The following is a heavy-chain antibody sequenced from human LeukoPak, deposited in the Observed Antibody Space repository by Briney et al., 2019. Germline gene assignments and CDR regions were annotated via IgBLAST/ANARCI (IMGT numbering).Heavy chain of an antibody. CDR2: IYYSGST. Sequence: SETLSLTCTVSGGSISSYYWSWIRQPPGKGLEWIGYIYYSGSTNYNPSLKSRVTISVDTSKNQFSLKLSSVTAADTAVYYCARLNYDSSGYYYYGKDVWGQGTTVTVSS. J-gene: IGHJ6*02. V-gene: IGHV4-59*08. D-gene: IGHD3-22*01. CDR1: GGSISSYY. CDR3: ARLNYDSSGYYYYGKDV.